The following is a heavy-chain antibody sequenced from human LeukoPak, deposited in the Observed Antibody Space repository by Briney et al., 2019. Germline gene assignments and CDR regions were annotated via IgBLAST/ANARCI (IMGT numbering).Heavy chain of an antibody. CDR2: IYYNGDT. D-gene: IGHD3-22*01. CDR1: GGSISSYY. J-gene: IGHJ4*02. Sequence: PSETLSLTCTVSGGSISSYYWTWIRQPPGKGLEWIGYIYYNGDTNYNPSLKSRVTISVDTSKNQFSLKLTPVSAADTAVYYCARGLGGYSSPIDYWGQGTVVTVSS. V-gene: IGHV4-59*01. CDR3: ARGLGGYSSPIDY.